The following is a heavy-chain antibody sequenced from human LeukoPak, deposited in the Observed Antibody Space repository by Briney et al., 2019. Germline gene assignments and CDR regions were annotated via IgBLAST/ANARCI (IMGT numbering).Heavy chain of an antibody. CDR1: GYTFTSYD. CDR3: ARGSSGWYHLGYYYYGMDV. J-gene: IGHJ6*02. D-gene: IGHD6-19*01. CDR2: MNPNSGNT. V-gene: IGHV1-8*01. Sequence: GASVKVSCKASGYTFTSYDINWVRQATGQGLEWMGWMNPNSGNTGYAQKFQGRVPMTRNTSISTAYMELSSLRSEDTAVYYCARGSSGWYHLGYYYYGMDVWGQGTTVTVSS.